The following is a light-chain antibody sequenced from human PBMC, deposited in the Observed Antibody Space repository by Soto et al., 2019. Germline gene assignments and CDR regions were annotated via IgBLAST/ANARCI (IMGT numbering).Light chain of an antibody. CDR2: DVS. CDR3: QHYDTYSRT. V-gene: IGKV1-5*01. CDR1: QSISSY. Sequence: DIQMTQSPSTLSASVGDRVTITCRASQSISSYLAWYQQKPGKAPKLLMYDVSSLERGVPSRFSGSGSGTEFSLTISSLHPDDFATYYCQHYDTYSRTFGQGTKVEIK. J-gene: IGKJ1*01.